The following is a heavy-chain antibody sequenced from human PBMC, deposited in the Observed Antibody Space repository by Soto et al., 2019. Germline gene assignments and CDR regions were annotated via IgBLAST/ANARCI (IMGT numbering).Heavy chain of an antibody. Sequence: QVQLVQSGAEVKKPGSSVKVSCKASGGTFSSYAISWVRQAPGQGLEWLGGIIPIFGTANYAQKVQGRVTLTADEYTSTAYMELRSLRSEDTAVYYCGRDLVGGSSNADYWGQGTLVTVSS. V-gene: IGHV1-69*12. CDR3: GRDLVGGSSNADY. CDR1: GGTFSSYA. CDR2: IIPIFGTA. D-gene: IGHD1-26*01. J-gene: IGHJ4*02.